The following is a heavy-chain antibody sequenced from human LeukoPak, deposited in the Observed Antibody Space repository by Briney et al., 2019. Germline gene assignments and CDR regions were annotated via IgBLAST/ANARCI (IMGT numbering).Heavy chain of an antibody. J-gene: IGHJ4*02. Sequence: SETLSLTCAVYGGSFSGYYWSWIRQPPGKGLEWIGEINHSGSTNYNPSLKSRVTISVDTSKNQFPLKLSSVTAADTAVYYCARGRSGGRFDYWGQGTLVTVSS. D-gene: IGHD2-15*01. CDR1: GGSFSGYY. V-gene: IGHV4-34*01. CDR2: INHSGST. CDR3: ARGRSGGRFDY.